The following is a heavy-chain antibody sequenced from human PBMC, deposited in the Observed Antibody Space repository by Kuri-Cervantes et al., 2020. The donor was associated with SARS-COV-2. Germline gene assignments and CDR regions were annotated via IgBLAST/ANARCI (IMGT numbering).Heavy chain of an antibody. CDR1: GFTFSGHW. D-gene: IGHD2-2*01. CDR2: INPDGSYT. CDR3: ARALGYCSSTSCREYAFDI. J-gene: IGHJ3*02. V-gene: IGHV3-74*01. Sequence: GESLKISCAASGFTFSGHWIHWVRQAPGKGLVWVSRINPDGSYTNNADSVKGRFTLSRDNAKNMLFLQMNSLRAEDTAAYYCARALGYCSSTSCREYAFDIWGQGTMVTVSS.